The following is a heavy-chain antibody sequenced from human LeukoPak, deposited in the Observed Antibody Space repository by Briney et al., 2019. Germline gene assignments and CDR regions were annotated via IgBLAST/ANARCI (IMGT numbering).Heavy chain of an antibody. V-gene: IGHV4-59*01. Sequence: PSETLSLTCTVSGGSISSYYWSWIRQPPGKGLEWIGYIYYSGSTNYNPSLKSRVTISVDTSKNQFSLKRSSVTAADTAVYYCARGYYYDSSGYTDWYFDLWGRGTLVTVSS. CDR1: GGSISSYY. CDR2: IYYSGST. D-gene: IGHD3-22*01. CDR3: ARGYYYDSSGYTDWYFDL. J-gene: IGHJ2*01.